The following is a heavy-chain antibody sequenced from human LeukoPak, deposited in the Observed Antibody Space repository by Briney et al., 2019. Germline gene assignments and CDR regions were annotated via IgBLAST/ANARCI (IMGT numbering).Heavy chain of an antibody. D-gene: IGHD5-18*01. CDR2: ISYDGSNK. CDR3: ARDLVRVTAMVNFDY. J-gene: IGHJ4*02. V-gene: IGHV3-30*01. CDR1: GFTFSSYA. Sequence: GGSLRLSCAASGFTFSSYAMHWVRQAPGKGLEWVAVISYDGSNKYYADSVKGRFTISRDNSKNTLYLQTNCLRAEDTAVYYCARDLVRVTAMVNFDYWGQGTLVTVSS.